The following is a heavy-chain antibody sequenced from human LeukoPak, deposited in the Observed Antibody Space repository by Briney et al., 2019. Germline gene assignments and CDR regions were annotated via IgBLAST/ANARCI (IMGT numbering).Heavy chain of an antibody. CDR2: INPNSGGT. J-gene: IGHJ3*02. Sequence: ASVKVSCKASGYTFTGYYMHWVRQAPGQGLEWMGWINPNSGGTNYAQKFQGRVTMTRDTSISTAYMELSRLRSDDTAVYYCARDGGEGATFAFDIWGQGTVVTVSS. V-gene: IGHV1-2*02. CDR1: GYTFTGYY. D-gene: IGHD1-26*01. CDR3: ARDGGEGATFAFDI.